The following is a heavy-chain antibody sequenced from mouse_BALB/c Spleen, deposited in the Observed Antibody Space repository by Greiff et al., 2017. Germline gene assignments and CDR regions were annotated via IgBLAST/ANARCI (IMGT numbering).Heavy chain of an antibody. CDR2: IYPGNVNT. CDR3: ARSGYRYDDYAMDY. V-gene: IGHV1S56*01. D-gene: IGHD2-14*01. CDR1: GYTFTSYY. J-gene: IGHJ4*01. Sequence: QVQLQQSGPELVKPGASVRISCKASGYTFTSYYIHWVKQRPGQGLEWIGWIYPGNVNTKYNEKFKGKATLTADKSSSTAYMQLSSLTSEDSAVYFCARSGYRYDDYAMDYWGQGTSVTVSS.